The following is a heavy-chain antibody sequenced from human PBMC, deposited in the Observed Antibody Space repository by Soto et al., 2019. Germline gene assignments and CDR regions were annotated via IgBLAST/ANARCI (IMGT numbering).Heavy chain of an antibody. CDR2: IYHSGTT. D-gene: IGHD2-2*01. V-gene: IGHV4-31*03. Sequence: QVQLQESGPGLVKPSQTLSLTCTVSGGSISSGGYYWSWIRQHPGKGLEWIGYIYHSGTTYYNPSHKSRVTISVNIAKNHFSLKLTTVNAADTAVDYCSWVRGNQLLGWFDPWGQGTLVTVSS. J-gene: IGHJ5*02. CDR3: SWVRGNQLLGWFDP. CDR1: GGSISSGGYY.